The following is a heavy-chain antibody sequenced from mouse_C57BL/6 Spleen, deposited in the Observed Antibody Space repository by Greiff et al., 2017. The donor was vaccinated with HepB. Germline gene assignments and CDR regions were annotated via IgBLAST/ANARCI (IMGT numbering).Heavy chain of an antibody. CDR1: GFTFSSYG. CDR3: ARQSVGYWYFDV. Sequence: EVHLVESGGDLVKPGGSLKLSCAASGFTFSSYGMSWVRQTPDKRLEWVATISSGGSYTYYPDSVKGRFTISRDNAKNTLYLQMSSLKSEDTAMYYCARQSVGYWYFDVWGTGTTVTVSS. V-gene: IGHV5-6*01. J-gene: IGHJ1*03. CDR2: ISSGGSYT.